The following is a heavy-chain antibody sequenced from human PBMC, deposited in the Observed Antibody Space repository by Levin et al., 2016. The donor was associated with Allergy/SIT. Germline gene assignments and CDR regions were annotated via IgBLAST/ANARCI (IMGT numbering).Heavy chain of an antibody. CDR1: GFTFDDYA. J-gene: IGHJ6*02. D-gene: IGHD2-2*01. CDR2: ISGDGGST. CDR3: AKGNRIVVVPAGYYYYYGMDV. V-gene: IGHV3-43*02. Sequence: GESLKISCAASGFTFDDYAMHWVRQAPGKGLEWVSLISGDGGSTYYADSVKGRFTISRDNSKNSLYLQMNSLRTEDTALYYCAKGNRIVVVPAGYYYYYGMDVWGQGTTVTVSS.